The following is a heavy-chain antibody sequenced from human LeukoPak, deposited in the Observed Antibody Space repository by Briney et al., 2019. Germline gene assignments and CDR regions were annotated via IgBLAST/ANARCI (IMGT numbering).Heavy chain of an antibody. CDR3: ARSLSMVRGKNWFDP. J-gene: IGHJ5*02. V-gene: IGHV3-53*01. Sequence: GSLRLSCAASGFTVSSNYMSWVRQAPGKGLEWVSVIYSGGSTYYADSVKGRFTISRDNSKNTLYLQMNSLRAEDTAVYYCARSLSMVRGKNWFDPWGQGTLVTVSS. CDR2: IYSGGST. D-gene: IGHD3-10*01. CDR1: GFTVSSNY.